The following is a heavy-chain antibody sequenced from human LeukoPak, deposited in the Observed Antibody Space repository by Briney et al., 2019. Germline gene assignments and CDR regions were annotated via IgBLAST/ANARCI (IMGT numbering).Heavy chain of an antibody. CDR1: GDSISSGDYY. J-gene: IGHJ5*02. CDR3: ARTYYYGSGSYRVVWFDP. D-gene: IGHD3-10*01. CDR2: ISSSGST. V-gene: IGHV4-61*02. Sequence: SETLSLTCTVSGDSISSGDYYWSWIRQPAGKGLEWIGRISSSGSTNYNPSLKSRVTISVDTSKNQFSLQPNSVTPEDTAVYYCARTYYYGSGSYRVVWFDPWGQGTLVTVSS.